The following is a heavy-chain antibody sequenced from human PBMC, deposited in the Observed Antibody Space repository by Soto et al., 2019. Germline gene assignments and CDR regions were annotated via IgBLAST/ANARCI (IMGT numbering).Heavy chain of an antibody. CDR1: GGTFSSYT. Sequence: QVQLVQSGAEVKKPGSSVKVSCKASGGTFSSYTISWVRQAPGQGLEWMGRIIPILGIANYAQKFQGRVTVTADKSTSTAYMELSSLRSEDTAVYYCARFRGSYGMDVWGQGTTVTVSS. J-gene: IGHJ6*02. D-gene: IGHD3-10*01. CDR2: IIPILGIA. V-gene: IGHV1-69*02. CDR3: ARFRGSYGMDV.